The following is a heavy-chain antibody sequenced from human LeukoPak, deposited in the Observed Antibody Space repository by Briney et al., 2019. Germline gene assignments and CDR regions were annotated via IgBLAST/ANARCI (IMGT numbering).Heavy chain of an antibody. Sequence: SVKVSCKASGGTFSSYAISWVRQAPGQGLEWMGGIIPIFGTANYAQKFQGRVTITTDESTSTAYMELSSLRSEDMAVYYCARDRGVSAYCGGDCYLWGQGTLVTVSS. CDR3: ARDRGVSAYCGGDCYL. J-gene: IGHJ5*02. V-gene: IGHV1-69*05. D-gene: IGHD2-21*02. CDR1: GGTFSSYA. CDR2: IIPIFGTA.